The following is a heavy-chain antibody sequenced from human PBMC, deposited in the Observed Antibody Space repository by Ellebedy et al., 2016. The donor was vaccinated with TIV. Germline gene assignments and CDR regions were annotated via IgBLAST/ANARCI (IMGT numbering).Heavy chain of an antibody. CDR1: GFTFGTYS. CDR3: ARGTCMLLSCRSGYGMDV. V-gene: IGHV3-21*01. D-gene: IGHD2-8*01. CDR2: ISSSSSYI. Sequence: GESLKISCAASGFTFGTYSMNWVRQTPGKGLEWISPISSSSSYIYYADSMKGRFTISRDNAKNSLYLQMNSLRAEDTAVYYCARGTCMLLSCRSGYGMDVWGQGTTVTVSS. J-gene: IGHJ6*02.